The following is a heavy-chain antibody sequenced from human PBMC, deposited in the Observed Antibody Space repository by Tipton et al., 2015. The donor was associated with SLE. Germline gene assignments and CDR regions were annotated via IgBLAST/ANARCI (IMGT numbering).Heavy chain of an antibody. V-gene: IGHV4-34*01. J-gene: IGHJ4*02. CDR2: INHSGST. CDR1: GGSFSGYY. CDR3: ARDDYGGQY. D-gene: IGHD4/OR15-4a*01. Sequence: TLSLTCAVYGGSFSGYYWSWIRQPPGKGLEWIGEINHSGSTNYNPSLKSRVTISVDTSKNQFSLKLSPVTAADTAVYYCARDDYGGQYWGQGTLVTVSS.